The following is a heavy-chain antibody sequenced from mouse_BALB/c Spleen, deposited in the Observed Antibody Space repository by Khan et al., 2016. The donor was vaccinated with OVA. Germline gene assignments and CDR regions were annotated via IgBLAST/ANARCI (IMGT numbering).Heavy chain of an antibody. D-gene: IGHD2-10*01. J-gene: IGHJ4*01. CDR2: ISSGGRYT. Sequence: EVKLVESGGDLVKPGGSLKVSCAASGFTFSSYGMSWVRQTPDKRLEWVATISSGGRYTYFPDSVKGRFTISRDNAKNTLYLQMTSLKYEDTAMYYCARAYYGNDYYAMDYWGQGTSVTVSS. V-gene: IGHV5-6*01. CDR1: GFTFSSYG. CDR3: ARAYYGNDYYAMDY.